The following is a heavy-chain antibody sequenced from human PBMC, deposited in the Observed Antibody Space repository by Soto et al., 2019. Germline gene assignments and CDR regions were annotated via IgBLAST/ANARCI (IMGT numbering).Heavy chain of an antibody. J-gene: IGHJ6*02. V-gene: IGHV1-69*02. CDR2: IIPILDVE. CDR3: AQLRFGEFWPGMDV. Sequence: QLVQSRAEVKKPGSSVKVSCTASGGDFNSYTISWVRQAPGQGPEWMGTIIPILDVENNAQKFQGRDTITADKSTSTVYMELRSLRSDDTAIYYCAQLRFGEFWPGMDVWGQGTTVTVSS. D-gene: IGHD3-10*01. CDR1: GGDFNSYT.